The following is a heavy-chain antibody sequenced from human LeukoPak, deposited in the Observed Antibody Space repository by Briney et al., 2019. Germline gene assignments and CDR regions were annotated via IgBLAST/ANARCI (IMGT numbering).Heavy chain of an antibody. Sequence: GGSLRLSCAASGFTFSNLWMSWVRQAPGKGLEWLANIKQDGSEKYYVDSVKGRFTISRDNAKNSLYLQMNSLSAEDTAVYYCAREYYYDSSGYSNWYFDLWGRGTLVTVSS. CDR1: GFTFSNLW. CDR3: AREYYYDSSGYSNWYFDL. CDR2: IKQDGSEK. D-gene: IGHD3-22*01. J-gene: IGHJ2*01. V-gene: IGHV3-7*04.